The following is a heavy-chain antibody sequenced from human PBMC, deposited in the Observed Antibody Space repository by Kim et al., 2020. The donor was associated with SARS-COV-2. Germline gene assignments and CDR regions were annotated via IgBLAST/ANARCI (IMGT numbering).Heavy chain of an antibody. CDR3: ARTSTADYYMDV. D-gene: IGHD4-17*01. J-gene: IGHJ6*03. V-gene: IGHV4-4*09. Sequence: NYNPSPKSRVTISVDTSKNQFSLKLSSVTAADTAVYYCARTSTADYYMDVWGKGTTVTVSS.